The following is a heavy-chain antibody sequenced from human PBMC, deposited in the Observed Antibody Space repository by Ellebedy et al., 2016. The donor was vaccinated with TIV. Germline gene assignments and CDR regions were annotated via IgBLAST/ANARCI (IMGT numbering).Heavy chain of an antibody. CDR3: AQRGADY. D-gene: IGHD3-16*01. Sequence: GESLKFSCAASGFTFSSYWMSWVRQAPGKGLEWVANINQDGGDKHYVDSVKGRFTISRDNAKNSLYLQMNSLRAEDTAVYYCAQRGADYWGQGTPVTVSS. V-gene: IGHV3-7*03. CDR1: GFTFSSYW. CDR2: INQDGGDK. J-gene: IGHJ4*02.